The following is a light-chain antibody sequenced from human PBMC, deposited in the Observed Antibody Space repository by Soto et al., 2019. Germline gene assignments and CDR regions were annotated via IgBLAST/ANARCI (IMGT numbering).Light chain of an antibody. Sequence: QSVLTQPASVSGSPGQSITISCTGTSGDVGGYYYVSWYQQLPGKAPKLMISEVSNRPSGVSNRFSGSKSGNTASLTISGLQAEDEADYYCSSYTITSTYVFGTGTKVTVL. CDR1: SGDVGGYYY. J-gene: IGLJ1*01. CDR2: EVS. CDR3: SSYTITSTYV. V-gene: IGLV2-14*01.